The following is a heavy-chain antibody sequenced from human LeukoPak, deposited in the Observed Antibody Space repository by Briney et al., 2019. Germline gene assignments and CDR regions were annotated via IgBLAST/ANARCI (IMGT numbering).Heavy chain of an antibody. J-gene: IGHJ6*02. CDR3: ATRYCSGGSCYYYYGMDV. Sequence: GGSLRPSCAASGFTFTSYAISWVRQAPGKGREWVSAISVIVGTTYYADSVKGRFTISRDNSKNTLYPQMNSLRAEDTDVYYCATRYCSGGSCYYYYGMDVWGQGTTVTVSS. D-gene: IGHD2-15*01. V-gene: IGHV3-23*01. CDR1: GFTFTSYA. CDR2: ISVIVGTT.